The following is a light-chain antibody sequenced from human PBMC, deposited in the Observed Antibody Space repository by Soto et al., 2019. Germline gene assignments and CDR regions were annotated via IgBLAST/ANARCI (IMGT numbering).Light chain of an antibody. CDR2: DAS. CDR1: HDISNH. V-gene: IGKV1-33*01. J-gene: IGKJ4*01. CDR3: QQYVNALT. Sequence: DIQMTQSPSSLSASAGDRVTITCRASHDISNHLNWYQQKPGKAPKLLINDASNLETGVPSRFSGSGSGTDFTLTISSLQPEDIATYYCQQYVNALTFGGGTKVEIK.